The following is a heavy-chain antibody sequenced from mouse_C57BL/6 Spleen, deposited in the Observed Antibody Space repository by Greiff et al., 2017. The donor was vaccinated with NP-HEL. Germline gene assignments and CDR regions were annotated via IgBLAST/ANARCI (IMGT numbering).Heavy chain of an antibody. J-gene: IGHJ4*01. Sequence: EVQLQQSGPELVKPGASVKMSCKASGYTFTDYNMHWVKQSHGKSLEWIGYINPNNGGTSNNQKYKGKATLTVHKSSSTAYMALRSLTSEDSAVDYWARSMDGYFFYAMDYWGQGTSVTVSS. CDR2: INPNNGGT. D-gene: IGHD2-3*01. CDR3: ARSMDGYFFYAMDY. V-gene: IGHV1-22*01. CDR1: GYTFTDYN.